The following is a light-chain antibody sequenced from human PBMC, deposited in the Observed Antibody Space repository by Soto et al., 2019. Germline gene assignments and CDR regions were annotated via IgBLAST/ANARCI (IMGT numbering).Light chain of an antibody. J-gene: IGLJ2*01. CDR3: AAWDDSLDGPA. CDR1: SSNLGSNA. CDR2: RSD. V-gene: IGLV1-44*01. Sequence: SGLNQPPSAYRTHGQRVTISCSGSSSNLGSNAVNWYHQLPGKAPKLLIYRSDQRPAGVPDRFSGSKSGASASLAISGLRSEDEGDYYCAAWDDSLDGPAFGGGTKVTVL.